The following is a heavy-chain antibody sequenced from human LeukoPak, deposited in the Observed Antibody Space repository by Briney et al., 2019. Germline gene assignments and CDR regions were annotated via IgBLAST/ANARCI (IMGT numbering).Heavy chain of an antibody. Sequence: PGGSLRLSCAASGFTVSSNYMSWVRQAPGKGLEWVSVIYSGGSTYYADSVKGRFTISRDNSKNTLYLQMDSLRAEDTAVYYCARTASGSYYVPSPYYYYGMDVWGQGTTVTVSS. CDR3: ARTASGSYYVPSPYYYYGMDV. CDR1: GFTVSSNY. V-gene: IGHV3-66*01. D-gene: IGHD1-26*01. CDR2: IYSGGST. J-gene: IGHJ6*02.